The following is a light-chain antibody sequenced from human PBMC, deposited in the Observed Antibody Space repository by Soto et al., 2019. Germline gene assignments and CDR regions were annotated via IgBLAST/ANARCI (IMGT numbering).Light chain of an antibody. V-gene: IGKV1-5*01. CDR2: DAS. CDR1: QRIRSW. Sequence: DIQMTQSPSTLSASVGDRVTITCRAIQRIRSWLAWDQQKPGKAPQLLIYDASNLESGVPSRFIGSGSGTEFTLTISSLQPDDFATYYCQQHDSCSMTFGRGTNVEVK. CDR3: QQHDSCSMT. J-gene: IGKJ1*01.